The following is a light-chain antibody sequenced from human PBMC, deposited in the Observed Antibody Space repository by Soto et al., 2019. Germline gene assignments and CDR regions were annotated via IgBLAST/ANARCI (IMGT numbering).Light chain of an antibody. Sequence: QAVVTQPPSPSGTPGQRVTISCSGSKSNIGSNYVYWYQQLPGTAPRLLVYRNNQRPAGVPDRFSGSRSGTSASLAISGLRSEDEGDYYCATWDDSLSAWVFGGGTKLTVL. CDR1: KSNIGSNY. J-gene: IGLJ3*02. V-gene: IGLV1-47*01. CDR2: RNN. CDR3: ATWDDSLSAWV.